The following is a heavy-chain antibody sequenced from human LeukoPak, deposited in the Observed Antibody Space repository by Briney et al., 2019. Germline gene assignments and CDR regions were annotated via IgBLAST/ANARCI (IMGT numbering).Heavy chain of an antibody. Sequence: ASVKVSCKASGGTFSSYAISWVRQAPGQGLEWMGWISAYNGNTNYAQKLQGRVTMTTDTSTSTAYMELRSLRSDDTAVYYCARGGIAADDPRNAFDIWGQGTMVTVSS. D-gene: IGHD6-13*01. CDR2: ISAYNGNT. V-gene: IGHV1-18*01. CDR3: ARGGIAADDPRNAFDI. J-gene: IGHJ3*02. CDR1: GGTFSSYA.